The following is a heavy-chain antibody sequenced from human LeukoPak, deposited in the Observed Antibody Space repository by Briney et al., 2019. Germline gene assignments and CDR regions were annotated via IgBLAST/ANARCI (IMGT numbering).Heavy chain of an antibody. J-gene: IGHJ6*02. CDR1: GYTFTSYG. D-gene: IGHD2-15*01. CDR2: IIPIFGTA. CDR3: ARGGSPAKTPYYYYGMDV. V-gene: IGHV1-69*13. Sequence: ASVKVSCKASGYTFTSYGISWVRQAPGQGLEWMGGIIPIFGTANYAQKFQGRVTITADESTSTAYMELSSLRSEDTAVYYCARGGSPAKTPYYYYGMDVWGQGTTVTVSS.